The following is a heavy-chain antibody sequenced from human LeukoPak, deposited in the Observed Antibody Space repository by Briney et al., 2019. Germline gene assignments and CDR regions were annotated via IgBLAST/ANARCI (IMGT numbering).Heavy chain of an antibody. CDR1: GFTVSNNR. Sequence: PGGSLRLSCAASGFTVSNNRLSWVRQAPGMGLEWVAVIWYDGSNKYYADSVKGRFTISRDNSKNTLYLQMNSLRAEDTAVYYCARDRIAAAGNFLAYWGQGTLVTVSS. CDR2: IWYDGSNK. J-gene: IGHJ4*02. D-gene: IGHD6-13*01. CDR3: ARDRIAAAGNFLAY. V-gene: IGHV3-33*08.